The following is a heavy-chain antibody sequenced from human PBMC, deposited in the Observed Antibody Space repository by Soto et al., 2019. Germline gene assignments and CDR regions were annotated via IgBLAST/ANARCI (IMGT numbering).Heavy chain of an antibody. Sequence: GGSLRLSCAASGFTFSSYWMSWVRQAPGKGLEWVANIKQDGSEKYYVDSVKGRFTISRDNAKNSLYLQMNSLRAEDTAVYYCARDPNHYDFWSGPDGRYNWLDPWGQGTLVTVSS. V-gene: IGHV3-7*01. CDR3: ARDPNHYDFWSGPDGRYNWLDP. D-gene: IGHD3-3*01. CDR2: IKQDGSEK. CDR1: GFTFSSYW. J-gene: IGHJ5*02.